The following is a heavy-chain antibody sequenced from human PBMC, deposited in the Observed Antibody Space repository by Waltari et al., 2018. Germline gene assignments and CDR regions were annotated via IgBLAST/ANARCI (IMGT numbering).Heavy chain of an antibody. CDR1: GYTFTDYF. Sequence: QVQLVQSGADVKKPGASVEVSCKPSGYTFTDYFLHWLRQAPGQGLECMGRTNPNSGVSDYAQNFQGRVTMTTDTSITTAYMQLSSLRSDDTAIYYCARGTKYGDYVLYWGQGTLVTVSS. V-gene: IGHV1-2*06. CDR3: ARGTKYGDYVLY. CDR2: TNPNSGVS. J-gene: IGHJ4*02. D-gene: IGHD4-17*01.